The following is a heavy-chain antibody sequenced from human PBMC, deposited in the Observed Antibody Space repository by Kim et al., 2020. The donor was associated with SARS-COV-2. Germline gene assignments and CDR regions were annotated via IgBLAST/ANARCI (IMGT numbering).Heavy chain of an antibody. CDR3: ARAQVDVRGWYLYGMDV. Sequence: GGSLRLSCAASGFRFSDYHMSWIRQAPGKGLEWVSYISTNAFTVNYVESVKGRFTISRDNAKNSLHLQMNSLRADDTAVYYCARAQVDVRGWYLYGMDV. J-gene: IGHJ6*01. CDR1: GFRFSDYH. D-gene: IGHD6-13*01. CDR2: ISTNAFTV. V-gene: IGHV3-11*01.